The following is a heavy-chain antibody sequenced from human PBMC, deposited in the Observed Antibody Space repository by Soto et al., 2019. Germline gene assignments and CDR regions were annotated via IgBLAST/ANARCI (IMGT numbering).Heavy chain of an antibody. CDR3: ARDRGVRISSGKGPFDY. CDR2: INAGNGNT. D-gene: IGHD6-19*01. CDR1: GYTFTSYA. J-gene: IGHJ4*02. V-gene: IGHV1-3*01. Sequence: GASVKVSCKASGYTFTSYAMHWVRQAPGQRLEWMGWINAGNGNTKYSQKFQGRVTITRDTSASTAYMELSSLRSEDTAVYYCARDRGVRISSGKGPFDYWGQGTLVTVSS.